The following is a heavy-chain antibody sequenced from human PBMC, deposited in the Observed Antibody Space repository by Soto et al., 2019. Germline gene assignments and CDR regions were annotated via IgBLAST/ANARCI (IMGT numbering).Heavy chain of an antibody. CDR2: ISGSGGST. CDR1: GFTFSSYA. CDR3: AKVMGSSGWYVIMLDY. V-gene: IGHV3-23*01. J-gene: IGHJ4*02. D-gene: IGHD6-19*01. Sequence: GGSLRLSCAASGFTFSSYAMSWVRQAPGKGLEWVSAISGSGGSTYYADSVKGRFTISRDNSKNTLYLQMNSLRAEDTAVYYCAKVMGSSGWYVIMLDYWGQGTRVTVTS.